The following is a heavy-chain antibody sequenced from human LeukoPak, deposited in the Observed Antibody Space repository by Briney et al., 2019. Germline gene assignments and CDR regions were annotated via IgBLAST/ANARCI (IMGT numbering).Heavy chain of an antibody. J-gene: IGHJ4*02. V-gene: IGHV1-3*01. CDR2: INAGNGNT. D-gene: IGHD3-10*01. Sequence: GASVKVSCKASGYTFTSYAMHWVRQAPGQRLEWMGWINAGNGNTKYSQKFQGRVTITRDTSASTVYMELSSLRSEDTAVYYCAILFTMVRGVTDPPIIDYWGQGTLVTVSS. CDR1: GYTFTSYA. CDR3: AILFTMVRGVTDPPIIDY.